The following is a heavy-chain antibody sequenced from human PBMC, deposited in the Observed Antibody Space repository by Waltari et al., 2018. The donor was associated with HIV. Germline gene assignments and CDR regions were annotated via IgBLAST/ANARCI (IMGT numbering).Heavy chain of an antibody. D-gene: IGHD6-13*01. CDR3: TRDEFSSWSQSGGMDV. Sequence: QVQLVQSGAEVKKPGASVKVSCKTSGYTFVDYAIHWVRQAPGQRREWMGWINIGNGNTKDSQEFKGRVRITRDKSASIVVMELSRLRSEDTALYYCTRDEFSSWSQSGGMDVWGQGTTVTVS. J-gene: IGHJ6*02. CDR1: GYTFVDYA. CDR2: INIGNGNT. V-gene: IGHV1-3*04.